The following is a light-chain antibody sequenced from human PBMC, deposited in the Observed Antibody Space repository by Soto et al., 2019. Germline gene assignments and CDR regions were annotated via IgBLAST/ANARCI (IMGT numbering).Light chain of an antibody. CDR3: AAWDARLSAWV. CDR1: SSNIGSDY. CDR2: TTD. J-gene: IGLJ3*02. Sequence: QSVVTQPPSASGTPGQRVTISCSGSSSNIGSDYVYWFQQIPGTAPKLLIYTTDQRPSGVSDRFSGSKSGTSDSLAISGLRSDDEADYWCAAWDARLSAWVFGGGTKLTVL. V-gene: IGLV1-47*02.